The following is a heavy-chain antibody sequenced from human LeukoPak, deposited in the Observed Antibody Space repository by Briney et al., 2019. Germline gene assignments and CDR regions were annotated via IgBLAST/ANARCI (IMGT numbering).Heavy chain of an antibody. CDR3: AREYSGGYFDY. D-gene: IGHD5-12*01. J-gene: IGHJ4*02. Sequence: ASVKVSCKTSGYNFISYFLHWVRQAPGQGLEWMGIISPNTGDSNYAQRFQGRVTMTRDTSTSTVYMELSSLRSEDTAFYYCAREYSGGYFDYWGQGTLVTVSS. CDR1: GYNFISYF. V-gene: IGHV1-46*01. CDR2: ISPNTGDS.